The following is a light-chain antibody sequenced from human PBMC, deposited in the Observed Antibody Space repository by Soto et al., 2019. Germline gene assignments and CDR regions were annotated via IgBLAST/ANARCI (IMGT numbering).Light chain of an antibody. CDR3: MQGLEPPT. CDR2: LGS. CDR1: QSLLHRIGNND. Sequence: IVMTQSPLSLPVTPGESASISCRSSQSLLHRIGNNDLDRYMQKPGQSPQRLIYLGSNRASGVPDRFSGSGSGTDFTLKISRVEADDVGVYYCMQGLEPPTFGQGTKVEIK. V-gene: IGKV2-28*01. J-gene: IGKJ1*01.